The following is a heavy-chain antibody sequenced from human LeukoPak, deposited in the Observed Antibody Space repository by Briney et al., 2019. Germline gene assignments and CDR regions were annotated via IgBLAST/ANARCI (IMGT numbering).Heavy chain of an antibody. Sequence: SGGSLRLSCAGSGFGLGSYNMYWIRQAPGKGLEWVTLISFNGNDKKYADSVKGRFTVSRDNSRNTVFLQMNSLRPEDTGLYYCARVYGSEIDYWGQGTQVSVSS. J-gene: IGHJ4*02. CDR2: ISFNGNDK. CDR3: ARVYGSEIDY. V-gene: IGHV3-30*04. D-gene: IGHD3-10*01. CDR1: GFGLGSYN.